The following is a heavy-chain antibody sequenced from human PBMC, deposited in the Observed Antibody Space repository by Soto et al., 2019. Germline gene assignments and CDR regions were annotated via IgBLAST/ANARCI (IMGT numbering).Heavy chain of an antibody. Sequence: GASVKVYCKASGGTFSSYAISWVRQAPGQGLEWMGGIIPIFGTANYAQKFQGRVAITADESTSTAYMELSSLRSEDTAVYYCARGGAARGLYYYYGMDVWGQGTTVTVSS. J-gene: IGHJ6*02. CDR2: IIPIFGTA. CDR3: ARGGAARGLYYYYGMDV. D-gene: IGHD6-6*01. CDR1: GGTFSSYA. V-gene: IGHV1-69*13.